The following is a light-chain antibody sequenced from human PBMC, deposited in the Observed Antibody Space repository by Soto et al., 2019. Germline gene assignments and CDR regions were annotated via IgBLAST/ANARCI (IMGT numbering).Light chain of an antibody. V-gene: IGLV7-43*01. CDR1: TGAVTSSNY. CDR3: LLYYGGQLGV. J-gene: IGLJ2*01. CDR2: STN. Sequence: QTVVTQEPSLTVSPGGTVTLTCAVYTGAVTSSNYPNWFQQKPGQAPRALIYSTNHKYSWTPARFSGYLLGGKAGLTLSGVQPEDEADYYCLLYYGGQLGVFGGGTKLTVL.